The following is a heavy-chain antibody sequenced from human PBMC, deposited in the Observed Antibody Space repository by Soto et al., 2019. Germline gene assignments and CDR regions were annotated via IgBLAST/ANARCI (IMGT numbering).Heavy chain of an antibody. Sequence: GGSLRLSCAASGFTFSSYGMHWVRQAPGKGLEWVAVIWYDGSNKYYADSVKGRFTISRDNSKNTLYLQMNSLRAEDTAVYYCARDGFASDSYNWNYYYGMDVWGQGTTVTVSS. D-gene: IGHD1-20*01. CDR3: ARDGFASDSYNWNYYYGMDV. J-gene: IGHJ6*02. V-gene: IGHV3-33*01. CDR2: IWYDGSNK. CDR1: GFTFSSYG.